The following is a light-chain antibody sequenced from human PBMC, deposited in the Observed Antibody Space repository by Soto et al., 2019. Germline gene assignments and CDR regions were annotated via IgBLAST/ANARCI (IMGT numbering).Light chain of an antibody. Sequence: DIQMTQSPSSLSASVGDRVTITCRASQSMSNYLNWYQHKPGKAPKVLIYAASTLQSGVPSRFSGRGSGTDFTLTISSVQPEDFATYYCQQSFSIPIYTFGQGTKVDNK. CDR3: QQSFSIPIYT. V-gene: IGKV1-39*01. CDR2: AAS. J-gene: IGKJ2*01. CDR1: QSMSNY.